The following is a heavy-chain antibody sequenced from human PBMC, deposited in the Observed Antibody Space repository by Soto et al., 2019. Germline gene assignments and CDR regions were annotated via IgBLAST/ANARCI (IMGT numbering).Heavy chain of an antibody. CDR2: ISAYNGNA. CDR1: GYTFTSYG. Sequence: ASVKVSCKASGYTFTSYGISWVRQAPGQGLEWMGWISAYNGNANYAQKLQGRVTMTTDTSTSTAYMELRSLRSDDTAVYYCARPSNDYGDYYAFDIWGQGTMVTVSS. J-gene: IGHJ3*02. D-gene: IGHD4-17*01. CDR3: ARPSNDYGDYYAFDI. V-gene: IGHV1-18*01.